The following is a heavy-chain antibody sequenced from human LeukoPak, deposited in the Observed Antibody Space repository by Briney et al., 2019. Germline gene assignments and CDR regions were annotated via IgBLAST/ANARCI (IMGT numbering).Heavy chain of an antibody. J-gene: IGHJ4*02. CDR3: ARDSGWVDY. CDR2: IYYSEST. D-gene: IGHD6-19*01. Sequence: SETLSLTCTLSGGAITRFFCSSGSHPPRKGLEWIGYIYYSESTTYNPSLKSRVTISVDTSKNQFSLKLSSVTAADTAVYYCARDSGWVDYWGQGTLVTVSS. CDR1: GGAITRFF. V-gene: IGHV4-59*01.